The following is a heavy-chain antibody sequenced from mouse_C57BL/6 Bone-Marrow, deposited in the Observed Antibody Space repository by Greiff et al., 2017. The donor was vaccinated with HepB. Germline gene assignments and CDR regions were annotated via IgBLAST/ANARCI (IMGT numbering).Heavy chain of an antibody. CDR1: GYTFTDYN. CDR3: ARRDYRYFDV. V-gene: IGHV1-18*01. Sequence: EVQLQQSGPELVKPGASVKIPCKASGYTFTDYNMAWVKQSHGKSLEWIGDINPNNGGTYYNQKFKGKATLTVDNSSSTAYLELRSLTSEDTAVYYCARRDYRYFDVWGTGTTVTVSS. J-gene: IGHJ1*03. D-gene: IGHD1-1*02. CDR2: INPNNGGT.